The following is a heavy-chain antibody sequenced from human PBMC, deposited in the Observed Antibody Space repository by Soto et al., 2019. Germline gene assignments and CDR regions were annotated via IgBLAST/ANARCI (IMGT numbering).Heavy chain of an antibody. J-gene: IGHJ5*02. D-gene: IGHD6-19*01. CDR3: ARHGSDSGWSFFDP. CDR1: GGAIGGYY. V-gene: IGHV4-59*08. Sequence: PSETLSLTRSLSGGAIGGYYWSWIRQPPGKAPEWIGYVSYSGSTDYHPSLKSRVSISIDTSKNQFSLKMISVTAADTAVYYCARHGSDSGWSFFDPWGQGALVTVSS. CDR2: VSYSGST.